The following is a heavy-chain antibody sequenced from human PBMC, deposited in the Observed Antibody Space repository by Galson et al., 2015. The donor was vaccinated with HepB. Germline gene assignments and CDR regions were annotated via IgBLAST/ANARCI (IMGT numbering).Heavy chain of an antibody. V-gene: IGHV3-33*01. J-gene: IGHJ4*02. D-gene: IGHD2-15*01. CDR2: IWYDGSRQ. CDR1: GFTFNTYG. CDR3: ARDFSPTNRVVGGRGGLNY. Sequence: SLRLSCAASGFTFNTYGIHWVRQAPGKGLEWVAVIWYDGSRQYYADYVKGRFTISRDNSKNTVYLEINSLRAEDTAVYYCARDFSPTNRVVGGRGGLNYWGQGTLV.